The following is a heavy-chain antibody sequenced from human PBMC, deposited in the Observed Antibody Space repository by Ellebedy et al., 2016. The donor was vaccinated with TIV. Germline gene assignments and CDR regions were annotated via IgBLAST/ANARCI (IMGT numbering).Heavy chain of an antibody. CDR1: GYIFTTYA. J-gene: IGHJ4*02. Sequence: ASVKVSCKASGYIFTTYAMHWVRQAPGQRLEWMGWISAYNGNTNYAQKLQGRVTMTTDTSTSTAYMELRSLRSDDTAVYYCARDRPRSWDYYGSGSYFPFDYWGQGTLVTVSS. V-gene: IGHV1-18*01. CDR2: ISAYNGNT. D-gene: IGHD3-10*01. CDR3: ARDRPRSWDYYGSGSYFPFDY.